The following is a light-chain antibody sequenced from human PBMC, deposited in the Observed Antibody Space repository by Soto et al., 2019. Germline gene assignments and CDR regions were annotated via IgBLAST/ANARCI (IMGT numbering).Light chain of an antibody. CDR3: QQYNNWWT. Sequence: IVMTQSPATLSVSLGERATLSCRATQSVSSSLAWYQQKPGQAPRLLIYGASTRATGIQARFSGSGSGTEFTLTIKSLQSEDFAVYYCQQYNNWWTFGQGTKVDIK. CDR1: QSVSSS. CDR2: GAS. V-gene: IGKV3-15*01. J-gene: IGKJ1*01.